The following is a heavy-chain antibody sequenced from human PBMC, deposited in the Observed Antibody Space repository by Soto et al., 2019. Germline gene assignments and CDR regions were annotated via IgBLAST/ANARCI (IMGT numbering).Heavy chain of an antibody. Sequence: QVQLQESGPGLVKPSQTLSLTCTVSGGSISSGDYYWSWIRQPPGKGLEWIGYIYYSGSTYYNPSLKSRVNISVDTSKNQFSLKLSSVTAAATAVYYRARSVGSGFTGYWGQGTLVTVSS. CDR3: ARSVGSGFTGY. V-gene: IGHV4-30-4*01. J-gene: IGHJ4*02. CDR2: IYYSGST. CDR1: GGSISSGDYY. D-gene: IGHD3-10*01.